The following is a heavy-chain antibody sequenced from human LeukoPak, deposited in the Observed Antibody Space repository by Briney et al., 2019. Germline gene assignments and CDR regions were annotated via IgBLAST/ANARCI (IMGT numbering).Heavy chain of an antibody. Sequence: SVKLSCKASGGTFSSYAISWVRQAPGQGLEWMGGIIPIFGTANYAKKCQGRVTITTDESTSTAYMELSSLRSEDTAVYYCASVNWNYRFYYYMDVWGKGTTVTVSS. CDR2: IIPIFGTA. D-gene: IGHD1-7*01. V-gene: IGHV1-69*05. J-gene: IGHJ6*03. CDR1: GGTFSSYA. CDR3: ASVNWNYRFYYYMDV.